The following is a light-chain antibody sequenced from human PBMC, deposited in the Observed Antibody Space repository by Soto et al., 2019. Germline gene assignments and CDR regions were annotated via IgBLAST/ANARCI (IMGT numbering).Light chain of an antibody. V-gene: IGKV2-28*01. CDR2: LGS. Sequence: DSVMTQFPLSLSVTPGEPASISCRSSQSLLHSDGYNYLDWYVQKPGQSPQLLIYLGSNRASGVPDRFSVSGSGTDFTLKISRVEAEDVGVYYCMQALQIRVEFGQGTKVEIK. J-gene: IGKJ1*01. CDR1: QSLLHSDGYNY. CDR3: MQALQIRVE.